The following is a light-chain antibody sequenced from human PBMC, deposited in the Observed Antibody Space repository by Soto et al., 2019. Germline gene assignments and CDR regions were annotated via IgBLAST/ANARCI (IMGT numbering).Light chain of an antibody. J-gene: IGKJ4*01. CDR3: QQYNDWLT. CDR2: AAS. Sequence: EIVMTQSPDTPSVSPGERATLFCRASHSVSSTVAWYQHRPGQAPRLLIYAASTRATGIPARFSGSGSGTEFTLTISSLQSEDFAVYYCQQYNDWLTFGGGTKVDIK. V-gene: IGKV3-15*01. CDR1: HSVSST.